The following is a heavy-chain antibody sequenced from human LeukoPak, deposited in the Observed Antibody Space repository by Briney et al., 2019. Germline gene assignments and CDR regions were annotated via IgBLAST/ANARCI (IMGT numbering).Heavy chain of an antibody. V-gene: IGHV3-21*01. D-gene: IGHD3-9*01. CDR3: ARDTRDILTGYSGY. J-gene: IGHJ4*02. CDR1: GFTFSSYS. CDR2: ISSSSSYI. Sequence: PGGSLRLSCAASGFTFSSYSMNWVRQAPGKGPEWVSSISSSSSYIYYADSVKGRFTISRDNAKNSLYLQMNSLRAEDTAVYYCARDTRDILTGYSGYWGQGTLVTVSS.